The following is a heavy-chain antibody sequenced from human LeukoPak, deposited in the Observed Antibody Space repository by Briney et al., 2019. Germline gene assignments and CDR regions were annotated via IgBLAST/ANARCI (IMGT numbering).Heavy chain of an antibody. D-gene: IGHD3-10*01. V-gene: IGHV3-30*18. Sequence: GGSLRLSCAASGFTFSSYGMHWVRQAPGKGLEWVAVISYDGSNKYYADSVKGRFTISRDNSKNTLYLQMNSLRAEDTAVYYCAKSTGSGNNYYYGMDVWGQGTTVTVSS. J-gene: IGHJ6*02. CDR3: AKSTGSGNNYYYGMDV. CDR2: ISYDGSNK. CDR1: GFTFSSYG.